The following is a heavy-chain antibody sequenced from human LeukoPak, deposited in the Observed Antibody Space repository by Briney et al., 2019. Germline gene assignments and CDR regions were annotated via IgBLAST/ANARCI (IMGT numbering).Heavy chain of an antibody. Sequence: PSETLSLTCTVSGGSISNRSHYWGWIRQPPGQGLEWVGSIHHSGSTYYNPSLKSRVAISVDTSKNQFYLKLSSVTAADTAVYFCARKSTYTNGWLPFEYWGQGTLVTVSS. CDR2: IHHSGST. CDR1: GGSISNRSHY. V-gene: IGHV4-39*01. CDR3: ARKSTYTNGWLPFEY. D-gene: IGHD3-16*01. J-gene: IGHJ4*02.